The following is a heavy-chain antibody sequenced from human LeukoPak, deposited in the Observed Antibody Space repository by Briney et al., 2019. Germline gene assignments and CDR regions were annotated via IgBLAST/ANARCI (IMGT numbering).Heavy chain of an antibody. CDR1: GYTFTSYG. D-gene: IGHD3-10*01. J-gene: IGHJ4*02. CDR2: ISACNGNT. V-gene: IGHV1-18*01. CDR3: ARDEAYYYGSGSYDFDY. Sequence: DSVKVFCKASGYTFTSYGISWVRKAPGHGLEWRGWISACNGNTNYAQKLQGRVTMTTDTSTSTAYMELRSLRSDDTAVYYCARDEAYYYGSGSYDFDYWGQGTLVTVSS.